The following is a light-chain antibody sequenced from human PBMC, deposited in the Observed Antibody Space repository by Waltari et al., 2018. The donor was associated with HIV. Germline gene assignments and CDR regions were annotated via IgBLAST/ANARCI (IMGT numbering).Light chain of an antibody. CDR1: TSDIGAYND. CDR3: ASHAGSKDV. CDR2: DVS. J-gene: IGLJ2*01. V-gene: IGLV2-8*01. Sequence: QSALTQPPSASGSPGPSVPISCTGTTSDIGAYNDVSWFQQHPGKAPNLMIFDVSKRPSGVPDRFSGSKSGNTASLTVSGLQAEDEADYYCASHAGSKDVFGGGTKLTVL.